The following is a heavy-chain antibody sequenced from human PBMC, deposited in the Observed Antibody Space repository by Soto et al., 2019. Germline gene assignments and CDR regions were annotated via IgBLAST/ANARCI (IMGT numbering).Heavy chain of an antibody. CDR1: GFSFSNHA. J-gene: IGHJ6*02. V-gene: IGHV3-23*01. D-gene: IGHD2-15*01. Sequence: EVQLLDSGGGLVQPGGSLTLSCAASGFSFSNHAMSWVRQSPGKGLEWVSSVTGSGDRTFYADSVKGRFTISRDNFKNTLSLQMSSLKVEDTAGYYCAGGPCSDGNGCGREDVWGQGATVTVSS. CDR3: AGGPCSDGNGCGREDV. CDR2: VTGSGDRT.